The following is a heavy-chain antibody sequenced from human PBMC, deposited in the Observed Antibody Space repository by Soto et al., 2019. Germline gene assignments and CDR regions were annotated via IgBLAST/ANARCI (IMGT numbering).Heavy chain of an antibody. J-gene: IGHJ4*02. Sequence: SETLSLTGYISDDSIGPYYCTWIRQTPRKELQWIGYVYTSGSTKYNSSLKSRVTISLDASNSQFYLTMSSVTAADTGVYYCAREVVGNTWPGIFDSWGRGTLVTVSS. CDR1: DDSIGPYY. CDR2: VYTSGST. V-gene: IGHV4-4*08. CDR3: AREVVGNTWPGIFDS.